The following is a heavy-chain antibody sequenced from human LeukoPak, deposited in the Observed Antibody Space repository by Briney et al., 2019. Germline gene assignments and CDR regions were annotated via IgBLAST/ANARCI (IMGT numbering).Heavy chain of an antibody. D-gene: IGHD1-1*01. Sequence: SETLSLTCTVSGGSISSGDYYWSWIRQPPGTGLEWIGYIYHSGSTTYNPSLKSRVTMSVDTSKNQFSLKLTSVTAADTAVYYCARRGNDVVNFDYWGQGTLVTVSS. CDR2: IYHSGST. V-gene: IGHV4-61*08. J-gene: IGHJ4*02. CDR1: GGSISSGDYY. CDR3: ARRGNDVVNFDY.